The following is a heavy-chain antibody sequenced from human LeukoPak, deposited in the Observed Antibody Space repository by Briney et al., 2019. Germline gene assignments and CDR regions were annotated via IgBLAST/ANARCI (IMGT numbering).Heavy chain of an antibody. J-gene: IGHJ6*02. D-gene: IGHD2-15*01. CDR3: ARDLHVVAALYYYYGMDV. V-gene: IGHV3-21*01. Sequence: GGSLRLSCAASGFTFSSYSMNWVRQAPGKGLEWVSSISGSSSYIYYADSVKGRFTISRDNAKNSLYLQMNSLRAEDTAVYYCARDLHVVAALYYYYGMDVWGQGTTVTVSS. CDR2: ISGSSSYI. CDR1: GFTFSSYS.